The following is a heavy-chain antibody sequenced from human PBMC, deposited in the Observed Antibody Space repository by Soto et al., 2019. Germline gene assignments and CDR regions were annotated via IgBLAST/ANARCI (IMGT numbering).Heavy chain of an antibody. Sequence: GWSLRLSCAASGFTVSSNHMSWVRQAPGKGLEWVSVIYSGGSTYYADSVRGRFTVSRDNSKNTLYLQMKSLRAEDTAVYYCARDPPATRHGMDVWGQGTTVTVSS. CDR1: GFTVSSNH. V-gene: IGHV3-53*01. J-gene: IGHJ6*02. CDR3: ARDPPATRHGMDV. CDR2: IYSGGST.